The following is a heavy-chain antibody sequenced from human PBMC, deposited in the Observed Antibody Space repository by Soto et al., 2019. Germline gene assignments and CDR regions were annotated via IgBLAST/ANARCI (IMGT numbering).Heavy chain of an antibody. D-gene: IGHD6-19*01. CDR3: ARGIAVAGTRQDY. J-gene: IGHJ4*02. V-gene: IGHV3-21*01. CDR1: GFTFSSYS. CDR2: ISSSSSYI. Sequence: GGSLRLSCAASGFTFSSYSMNWVRQAPGKGLEWVSSISSSSSYIYYADSVKGRFTISRDNAKNSLYLQMNSLRAEDTAVYYCARGIAVAGTRQDYWGQGTLVTVSS.